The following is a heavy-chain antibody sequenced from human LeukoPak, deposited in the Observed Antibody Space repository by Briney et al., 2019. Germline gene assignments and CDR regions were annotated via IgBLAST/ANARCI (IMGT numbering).Heavy chain of an antibody. CDR1: GFTFSHSP. CDR3: AREIYTFSSSSLDC. CDR2: ISPDGGTT. J-gene: IGHJ4*02. Sequence: GGSLRLSCVASGFTFSHSPMHWVRQAPGKGLEYVSAISPDGGTTYYAHSVEGRFTMSRDNSKNTLYLQMGSLRPEDMAIYYCAREIYTFSSSSLDCWGQGTLVTVSS. V-gene: IGHV3-64*01. D-gene: IGHD6-13*01.